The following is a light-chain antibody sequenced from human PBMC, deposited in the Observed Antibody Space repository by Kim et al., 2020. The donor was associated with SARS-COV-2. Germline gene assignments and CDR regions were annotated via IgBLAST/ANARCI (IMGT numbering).Light chain of an antibody. CDR1: QSVSNY. J-gene: IGKJ2*01. Sequence: EIVLTQSPATLSLSPGERATLSCGASQSVSNYLAWYQQKPGQAPRLLIYDASNRATGIPARFSGRGSGTDFTLTISGLEPEDFAVYYCQHRSSWPPMYTFGQGTKLEI. CDR3: QHRSSWPPMYT. CDR2: DAS. V-gene: IGKV3-11*01.